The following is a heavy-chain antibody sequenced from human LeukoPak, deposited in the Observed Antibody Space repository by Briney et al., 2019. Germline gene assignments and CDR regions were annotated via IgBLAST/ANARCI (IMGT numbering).Heavy chain of an antibody. D-gene: IGHD3-22*01. V-gene: IGHV4-61*02. J-gene: IGHJ3*02. Sequence: SETLSLTCTVSGGSISSGSYYWSWIRQPAGKGLEWIGRIYTSGSTNYNPSLKSRVTISVDTSKNQFSLKLSSVTAADTAVYYCARDSDSSGYVPPHAFDIWGQGTMVTVSS. CDR3: ARDSDSSGYVPPHAFDI. CDR1: GGSISSGSYY. CDR2: IYTSGST.